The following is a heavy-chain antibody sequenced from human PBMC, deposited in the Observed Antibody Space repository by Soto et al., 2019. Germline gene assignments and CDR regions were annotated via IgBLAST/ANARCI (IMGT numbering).Heavy chain of an antibody. CDR3: ARGNNVVVTQYYFDY. Sequence: TLSLPGSVSGGSISSGRYSWSWIRQPPGKGPEWIGYIYHSGSTSYNPSLKSRVTISLDRSKNQFSLKLRSVTAADTAVYYCARGNNVVVTQYYFDYWGQGTLVTVPS. V-gene: IGHV4-30-2*01. CDR1: GGSISSGRYS. J-gene: IGHJ4*02. CDR2: IYHSGST. D-gene: IGHD2-21*02.